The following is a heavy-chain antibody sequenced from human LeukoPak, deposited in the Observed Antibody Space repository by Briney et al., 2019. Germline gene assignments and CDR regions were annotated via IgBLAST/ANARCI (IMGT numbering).Heavy chain of an antibody. CDR1: GYSFSTYW. CDR2: IYPSDSDS. CDR3: ARLPYCGGDCYPNWFDS. D-gene: IGHD2-21*02. J-gene: IGHJ5*01. V-gene: IGHV5-51*01. Sequence: GESLKISCKGSGYSFSTYWIGWVRQMPGKGLECMGVIYPSDSDSRDSPSFQGQVTISADKSIGTAYLQWSSLKASDTAMYYCARLPYCGGDCYPNWFDSWGQGTLVTVSS.